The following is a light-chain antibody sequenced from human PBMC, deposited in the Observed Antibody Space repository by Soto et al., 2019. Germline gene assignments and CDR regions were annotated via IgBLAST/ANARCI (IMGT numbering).Light chain of an antibody. CDR2: DAS. V-gene: IGKV3-11*01. CDR3: QQRDEWPLT. J-gene: IGKJ4*01. Sequence: EIVLTQSPATLSLSPGERATLSCRASQSVRTYLVWYQHKPGQAPRLLIYDASNRATGIPPRFSGSGSGTDFTLTLSSLEPEDFAVYYCQQRDEWPLTFGGGTKVEI. CDR1: QSVRTY.